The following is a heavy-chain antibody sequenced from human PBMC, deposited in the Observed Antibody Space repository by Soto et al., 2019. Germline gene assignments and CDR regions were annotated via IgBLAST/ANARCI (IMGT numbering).Heavy chain of an antibody. D-gene: IGHD3-22*01. V-gene: IGHV4-39*01. J-gene: IGHJ4*02. CDR1: SVSISSSSYD. CDR3: TITMRAFDD. Sequence: ETLSLTCTVSSVSISSSSYDWGWIRQPPGKGLEWIGSIYYSGSTYYNPSLKSRVTISVDTSKNQFSLKLSSVTAADTAVYYCTITMRAFDDWGQGTLVTVSS. CDR2: IYYSGST.